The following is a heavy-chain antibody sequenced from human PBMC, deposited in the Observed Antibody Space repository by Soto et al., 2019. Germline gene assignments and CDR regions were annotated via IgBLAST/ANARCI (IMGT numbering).Heavy chain of an antibody. CDR1: GLTVSSNY. Sequence: GGSLRLSCAASGLTVSSNYMSWVRQAPGKGLEWVSVIYSGGSTYYADSVKGRFTISRDNSKNTLYLQMNSLRAEDTAVYYCARDLQWLRFHYFDYWGQGTLVTVSS. D-gene: IGHD5-12*01. J-gene: IGHJ4*02. CDR3: ARDLQWLRFHYFDY. CDR2: IYSGGST. V-gene: IGHV3-66*01.